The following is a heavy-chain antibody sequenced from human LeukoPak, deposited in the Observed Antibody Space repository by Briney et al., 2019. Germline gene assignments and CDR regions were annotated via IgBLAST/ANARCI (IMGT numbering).Heavy chain of an antibody. CDR3: ARGRWELLPHAFAFDI. J-gene: IGHJ3*02. CDR1: GYTFTSYY. Sequence: GASVKVSCKASGYTFTSYYKHWVRQAPGQGLERMGIINPSGGSTSYAQKFQGRVTMTRDTSTSTVSMELSSLRSEDTAVYYCARGRWELLPHAFAFDIWGQGTRVTVSS. CDR2: INPSGGST. V-gene: IGHV1-46*01. D-gene: IGHD1-26*01.